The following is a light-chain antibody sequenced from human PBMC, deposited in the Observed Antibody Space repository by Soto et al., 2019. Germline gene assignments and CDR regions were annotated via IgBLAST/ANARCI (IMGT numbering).Light chain of an antibody. Sequence: DVPMTQSPSSLSASVGDRVTITCRASQGISNYLAWYQQKPGKVPKLLIYAASTLQSGVPSRFSGSGSGTDFTLTISSLQPEDVATYYCQKYNSAPTWTSGQGTKEEIK. CDR1: QGISNY. J-gene: IGKJ1*01. CDR3: QKYNSAPTWT. V-gene: IGKV1-27*01. CDR2: AAS.